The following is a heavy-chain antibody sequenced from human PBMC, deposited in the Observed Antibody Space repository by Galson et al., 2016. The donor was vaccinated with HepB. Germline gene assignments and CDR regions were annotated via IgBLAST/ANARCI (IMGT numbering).Heavy chain of an antibody. CDR2: INHSGNT. V-gene: IGHV4-34*01. CDR1: GGSFRGYY. Sequence: SETLSLTCAVYGGSFRGYYWSWIRQPPGKGLEWIGEINHSGNTNYNPSLKSRVTISIDRSKNQFSLKVNSVTAADTAVYFCARGKRELRPSDIWDQGTMVTVSS. J-gene: IGHJ3*02. D-gene: IGHD1-26*01. CDR3: ARGKRELRPSDI.